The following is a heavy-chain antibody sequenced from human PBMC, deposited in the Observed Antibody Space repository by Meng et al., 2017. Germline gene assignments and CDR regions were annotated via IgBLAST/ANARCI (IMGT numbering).Heavy chain of an antibody. CDR2: IGGKPKRYAA. J-gene: IGHJ3*02. D-gene: IGHD2/OR15-2a*01. CDR3: TIYMRGHI. CDR1: GVSFSDSD. V-gene: IGHV3-73*01. Sequence: GGSLRLSCAVSGVSFSDSDIHWVRQASGKGLEWVGRIGGKPKRYAAAYAASVRGTFTISRDDSKNTAYLQMNSLKTEDTAAYFCTIYMRGHIWGQGTMVTVSS.